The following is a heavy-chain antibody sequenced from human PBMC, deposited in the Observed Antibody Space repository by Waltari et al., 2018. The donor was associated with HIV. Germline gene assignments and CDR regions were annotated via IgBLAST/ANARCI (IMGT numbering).Heavy chain of an antibody. CDR2: IYYNENP. D-gene: IGHD3-22*01. CDR3: ARSRHDYYDSSGYYRGAFDI. V-gene: IGHV4-30-4*08. Sequence: QVQLQESGPGLVKPSQTLSLTCTVSGGSVSSSDYYWNWIRQPPGKGLEWSGYIYYNENPYYNPALKSRLTRSLDRSKSQFSLKLSSVTAADTAVYYCARSRHDYYDSSGYYRGAFDIWGQGTMVPVSS. CDR1: GGSVSSSDYY. J-gene: IGHJ3*02.